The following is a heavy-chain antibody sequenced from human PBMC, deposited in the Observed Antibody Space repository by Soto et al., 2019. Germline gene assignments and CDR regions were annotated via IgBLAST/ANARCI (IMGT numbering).Heavy chain of an antibody. CDR1: GFSFRNYA. Sequence: DEQLVESGGGSLQPGGSLRLSCAASGFSFRNYAMTWVRQSPGKGLEWVSLISSGGGTTNYADSVKGRFSISRDNSKTMLYLQMNGLRGEDTALYYCAKLKGGLGRFYGMDAWGQGTMVIVSS. V-gene: IGHV3-23*04. CDR2: ISSGGGTT. D-gene: IGHD3-3*01. CDR3: AKLKGGLGRFYGMDA. J-gene: IGHJ6*02.